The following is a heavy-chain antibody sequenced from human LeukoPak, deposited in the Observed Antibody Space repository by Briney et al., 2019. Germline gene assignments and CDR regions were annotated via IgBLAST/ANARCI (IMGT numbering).Heavy chain of an antibody. CDR1: GFTFRNYG. CDR3: AKVPFSSSSGWFDP. Sequence: PGRPLRLSCAASGFTFRNYGMHWVRQAPGKGLEWVAVISDDGTKNYHADSVKGRFTISRDNSRNTLYLQMNSLRDEDTAEYYCAKVPFSSSSGWFDPWGRGTLVTVSS. V-gene: IGHV3-30*18. J-gene: IGHJ5*02. CDR2: ISDDGTKN. D-gene: IGHD6-6*01.